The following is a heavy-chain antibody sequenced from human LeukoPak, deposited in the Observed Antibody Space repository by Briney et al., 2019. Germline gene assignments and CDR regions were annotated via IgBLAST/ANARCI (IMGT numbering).Heavy chain of an antibody. CDR1: VLTFDGYG. CDR2: INLNVGTT. J-gene: IGHJ2*01. Sequence: RAGGSLRLSCLALVLTFDGYGTRWAPQPPWKVLDWFPGINLNVGTTGYADSLKGRFTLPRDTAKNSLYLQMNSLRAEDTALYYCAREGYGGPFLWYFDLWGRGTLVTVSS. D-gene: IGHD4/OR15-4a*01. V-gene: IGHV3-20*04. CDR3: AREGYGGPFLWYFDL.